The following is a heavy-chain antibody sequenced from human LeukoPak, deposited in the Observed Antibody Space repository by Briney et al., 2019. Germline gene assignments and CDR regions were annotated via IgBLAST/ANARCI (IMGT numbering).Heavy chain of an antibody. D-gene: IGHD2-15*01. CDR1: GFTFSIYA. CDR3: VRDFHCSGGSCPLFDN. V-gene: IGHV3-23*01. J-gene: IGHJ4*02. Sequence: GGSLRLSRAASGFTFSIYAMSWVRQAPGKGLEWVSGTNENGGNTYYADSVKGRFTISRDNSEDILYLRMNSLRVDDTAVYYCVRDFHCSGGSCPLFDNWGQGTLVTVSS. CDR2: TNENGGNT.